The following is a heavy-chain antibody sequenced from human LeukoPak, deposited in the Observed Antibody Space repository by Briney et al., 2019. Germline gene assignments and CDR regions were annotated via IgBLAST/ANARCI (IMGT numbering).Heavy chain of an antibody. CDR3: ARGLMLRGVADY. V-gene: IGHV3-21*01. Sequence: GGSLRLSCAASGFSFSTYSMNWVRQAPGKGLEWVSSISSNGKYINYADSVKGRFTISRDNAKNSLYLQMNSLRAEDTAVYYCARGLMLRGVADYWGQGTLVTVSS. CDR2: ISSNGKYI. J-gene: IGHJ4*02. CDR1: GFSFSTYS. D-gene: IGHD3-10*01.